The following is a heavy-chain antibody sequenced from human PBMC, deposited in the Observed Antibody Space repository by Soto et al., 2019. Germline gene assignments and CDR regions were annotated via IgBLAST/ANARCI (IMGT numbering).Heavy chain of an antibody. CDR2: IDPSDSYT. Sequence: EVQLVQSGAEVKKPGESLRISCKGSGYSFTSYWISWVRQMPGKGLEWMGRIDPSDSYTNYSPSFQGHVTISADKSISTAYLQWSSLKASDTAMYYCASRGAVAGPQTNYYYGMDVWGQGTTVTVSS. J-gene: IGHJ6*02. CDR3: ASRGAVAGPQTNYYYGMDV. CDR1: GYSFTSYW. V-gene: IGHV5-10-1*01. D-gene: IGHD6-19*01.